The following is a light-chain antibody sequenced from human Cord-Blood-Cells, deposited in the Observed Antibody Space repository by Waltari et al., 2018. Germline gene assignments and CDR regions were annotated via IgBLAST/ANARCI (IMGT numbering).Light chain of an antibody. J-gene: IGKJ4*01. CDR2: DAS. CDR3: QQRSNWPLT. CDR1: QSVSSY. Sequence: EIVLTQSPANLSLSPGERATLSCRASQSVSSYLAWYQQKPGQAPRLLIYDASNRATGTPARFSGSGSATDFTLTISSLEPEDFAVYYCQQRSNWPLTFGGGTKVEIK. V-gene: IGKV3-11*01.